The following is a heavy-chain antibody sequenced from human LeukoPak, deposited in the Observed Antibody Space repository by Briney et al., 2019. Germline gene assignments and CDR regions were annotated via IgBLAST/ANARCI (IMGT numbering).Heavy chain of an antibody. D-gene: IGHD5-18*01. V-gene: IGHV4-59*01. J-gene: IGHJ4*02. CDR3: ARGGYSYGYRLPGGFDY. Sequence: SETLSLTCTVSGGSISSYYWSWIRQPPGKGLEWIGYIYYSGSTNNNPSLKSRVTISVDTSKNQFSLKLSSVTAADTAVYYCARGGYSYGYRLPGGFDYWGQGTLVTVSS. CDR2: IYYSGST. CDR1: GGSISSYY.